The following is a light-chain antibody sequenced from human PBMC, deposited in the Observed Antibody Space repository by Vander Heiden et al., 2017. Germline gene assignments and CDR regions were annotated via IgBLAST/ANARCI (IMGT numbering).Light chain of an antibody. Sequence: DTQMTQSPSTLSASVGDRVTITCRASQSVSSWLAWYQQKPGEAPRLLIYKASNLGSGVPSRFSGSGSGTEFTLTISSLQPDDSATYSCQHYNTYSYTFGQGTKLEIK. CDR3: QHYNTYSYT. CDR1: QSVSSW. V-gene: IGKV1-5*03. CDR2: KAS. J-gene: IGKJ2*01.